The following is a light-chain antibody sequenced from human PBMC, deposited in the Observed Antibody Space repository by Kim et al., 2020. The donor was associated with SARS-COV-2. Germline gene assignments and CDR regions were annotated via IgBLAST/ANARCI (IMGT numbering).Light chain of an antibody. J-gene: IGKJ3*01. CDR3: QQYYSYPLT. CDR1: QGISSY. CDR2: DAS. Sequence: ASTGDRVTSTCRASQGISSYLAWYQQKPGKAPKLLIYDASTLQSGVTSRFSGSGSGTDFTLTISCLQSEDFATYYCQQYYSYPLTFGPGTKVDIK. V-gene: IGKV1-8*01.